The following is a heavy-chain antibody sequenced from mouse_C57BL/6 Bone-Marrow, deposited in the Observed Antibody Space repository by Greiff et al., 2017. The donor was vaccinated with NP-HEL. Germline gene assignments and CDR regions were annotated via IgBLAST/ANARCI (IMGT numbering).Heavy chain of an antibody. V-gene: IGHV5-17*01. D-gene: IGHD2-12*01. J-gene: IGHJ4*01. CDR2: ISRGSSTI. CDR3: ARRYRGLYYYAMDY. CDR1: GFTFSDYG. Sequence: EVQRVEFGGGLVKPGGSLKLSCAASGFTFSDYGMHWVRQAPEQGLEWVAYISRGSSTIYYADTVKGRFTISRDNAKNTLFLQMTSLRSEDTAMYYCARRYRGLYYYAMDYWGQGTSVTVSS.